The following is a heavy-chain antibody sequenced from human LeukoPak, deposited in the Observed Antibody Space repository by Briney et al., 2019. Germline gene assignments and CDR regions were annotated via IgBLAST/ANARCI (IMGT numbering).Heavy chain of an antibody. D-gene: IGHD3-10*01. CDR1: GYSFTNYW. J-gene: IGHJ4*02. V-gene: IGHV5-51*01. Sequence: GESLKISCNGSGYSFTNYWIAWVRQMPGRGLERMGIIHPGDSNTRYSPSFQGEVTISVDKSITTAYLQWSSLKASDTAVYYCAVRGSGSYAEDYWGQGTLVTVSS. CDR3: AVRGSGSYAEDY. CDR2: IHPGDSNT.